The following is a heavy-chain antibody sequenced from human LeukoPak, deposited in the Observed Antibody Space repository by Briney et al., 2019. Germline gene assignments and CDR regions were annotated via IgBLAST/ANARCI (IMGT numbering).Heavy chain of an antibody. Sequence: ASVKVSCKASGYTFTSYGITRVRQAPGQGLEWVGWISAYNGNTNYEQKLQGRVTMTRDTSTSTVYMELRSLRSDDTAVYYCARELLAAAETPDYYCYMDVWGKGTTVTISS. V-gene: IGHV1-18*04. D-gene: IGHD6-13*01. CDR2: ISAYNGNT. J-gene: IGHJ6*03. CDR3: ARELLAAAETPDYYCYMDV. CDR1: GYTFTSYG.